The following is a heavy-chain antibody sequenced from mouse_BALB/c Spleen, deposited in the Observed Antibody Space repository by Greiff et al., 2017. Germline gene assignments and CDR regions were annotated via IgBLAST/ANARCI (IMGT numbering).Heavy chain of an antibody. Sequence: VQLQQSGPELVKPGASVKISCKASGYTFTDYNMHWVKQSHGKSLAWIGYIYPYNGGTGYNQKFKSKATLTVDNSSSTAYMELRSLTSEDSAVYYCAREDYGYDEAMDYWGQGTSVTVSS. J-gene: IGHJ4*01. D-gene: IGHD2-2*01. CDR2: IYPYNGGT. CDR3: AREDYGYDEAMDY. CDR1: GYTFTDYN. V-gene: IGHV1S29*02.